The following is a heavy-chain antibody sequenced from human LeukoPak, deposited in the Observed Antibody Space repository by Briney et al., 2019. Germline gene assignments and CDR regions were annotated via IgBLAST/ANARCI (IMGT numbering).Heavy chain of an antibody. Sequence: SETLSLTCTVSGYSISSGYYWGWIRQPPGKGLEWIGSIYHSGSTYYNPSLKSRVTISVDTSKNQFSLKLSSVTAADTAVYYCARTCRSYYLGYYYYYMDVWGKGTTVTVSS. V-gene: IGHV4-38-2*02. D-gene: IGHD1-26*01. CDR3: ARTCRSYYLGYYYYYMDV. CDR1: GYSISSGYY. J-gene: IGHJ6*03. CDR2: IYHSGST.